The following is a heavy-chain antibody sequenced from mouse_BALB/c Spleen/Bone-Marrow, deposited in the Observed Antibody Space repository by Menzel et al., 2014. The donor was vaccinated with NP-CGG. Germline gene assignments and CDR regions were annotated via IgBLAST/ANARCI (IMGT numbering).Heavy chain of an antibody. V-gene: IGHV14-3*02. J-gene: IGHJ3*01. CDR3: DRWELGRAGFAY. CDR2: IDPANGNT. CDR1: GFNIKDTY. D-gene: IGHD4-1*01. Sequence: EVQLQQSGAELVKPGASVKLSCTASGFNIKDTYMHWVKQRPEQRLEWIGRIDPANGNTKYDPKFQGKATITADTSSNTAHQQLSSLKSEYNAVYYCDRWELGRAGFAYWGQGTLVTSSA.